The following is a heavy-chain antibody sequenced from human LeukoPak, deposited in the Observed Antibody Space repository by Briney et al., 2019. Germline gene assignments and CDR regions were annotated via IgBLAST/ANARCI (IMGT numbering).Heavy chain of an antibody. CDR3: VRDPFFSVP. CDR2: IKQDGSER. CDR1: GFTITNHW. J-gene: IGHJ5*02. V-gene: IGHV3-7*01. D-gene: IGHD2/OR15-2a*01. Sequence: GGSLRLSCAVSGFTITNHWMSWVRQAPGKGLEWVANIKQDGSERYYVDSVKGRFTISRDNGKNSLYLQMNSLRVEDTALYYCVRDPFFSVPWGQGTLVTVSS.